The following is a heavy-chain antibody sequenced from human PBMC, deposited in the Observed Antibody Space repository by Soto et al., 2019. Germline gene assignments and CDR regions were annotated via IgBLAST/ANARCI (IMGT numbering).Heavy chain of an antibody. V-gene: IGHV1-69*13. Sequence: ASLKVSCKASGGTFSSYAISWVRQAPGQGLEWMGGIIPIFGTANYAQKFQGRVTITADESTSTAYMELSSLRSEDTAVYYCARDYYDSSGYPNWFDPWGQGTLVTVSS. J-gene: IGHJ5*02. CDR1: GGTFSSYA. CDR3: ARDYYDSSGYPNWFDP. CDR2: IIPIFGTA. D-gene: IGHD3-22*01.